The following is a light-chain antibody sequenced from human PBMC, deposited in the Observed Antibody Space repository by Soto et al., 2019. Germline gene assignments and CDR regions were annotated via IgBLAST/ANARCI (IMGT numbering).Light chain of an antibody. CDR3: QQSYGTPRT. V-gene: IGKV1-39*01. CDR1: QSISSY. CDR2: AAS. Sequence: DIQMTQSPYSLSASVGDRVTITCRASQSISSYLNWYQQKPGKAPKLLIYAASSLQSGVPSRFSGSGSGTDFTLTIGSLQPEDFATYYCQQSYGTPRTFGPVTKVDIK. J-gene: IGKJ3*01.